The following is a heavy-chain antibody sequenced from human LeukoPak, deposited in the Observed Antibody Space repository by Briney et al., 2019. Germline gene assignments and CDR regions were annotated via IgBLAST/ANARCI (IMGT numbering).Heavy chain of an antibody. V-gene: IGHV3-23*01. J-gene: IGHJ4*02. CDR3: AKDRPNFYETTGSYYKMKGDF. CDR2: ITSSGRTP. CDR1: GLTFNTHA. Sequence: PGESLRLSCEASGLTFNTHAMSWVRQAPGKGLEWVASITSSGRTPFYTDSVRGRFIISRDNSKNTLYLQMNSLRGDDSAVYYCAKDRPNFYETTGSYYKMKGDFWGQGSLVTVSS. D-gene: IGHD3-10*01.